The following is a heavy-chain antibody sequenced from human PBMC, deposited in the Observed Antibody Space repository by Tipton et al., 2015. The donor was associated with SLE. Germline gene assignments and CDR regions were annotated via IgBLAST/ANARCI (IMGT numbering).Heavy chain of an antibody. Sequence: SLRLSCAASGFTFSNYWMTWVRQAPGKGLEWVANMNEDGSVKYYVGSAEGRFTISRDNAKNSLYLQMNSLRAEDTAVYYCARGDSSSGDYWGQGTLVTVSS. D-gene: IGHD6-6*01. CDR2: MNEDGSVK. CDR3: ARGDSSSGDY. V-gene: IGHV3-7*01. J-gene: IGHJ4*02. CDR1: GFTFSNYW.